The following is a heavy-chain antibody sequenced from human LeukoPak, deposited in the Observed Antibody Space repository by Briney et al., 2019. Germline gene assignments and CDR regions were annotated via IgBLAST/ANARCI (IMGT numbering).Heavy chain of an antibody. CDR3: ARTAAAGTPY. J-gene: IGHJ4*02. V-gene: IGHV3-23*01. D-gene: IGHD6-13*01. Sequence: GGSLRLSCAASGITFGNYAMSWVRQAPGKGLEWVSSVSGSGGSTYYADSVKGRFTVSRDNSKNTLYLQMNSLRAEDTAVYYCARTAAAGTPYWGQGTLVTVSS. CDR2: VSGSGGST. CDR1: GITFGNYA.